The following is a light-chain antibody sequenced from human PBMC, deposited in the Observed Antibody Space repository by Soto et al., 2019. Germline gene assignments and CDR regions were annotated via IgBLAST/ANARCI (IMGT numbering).Light chain of an antibody. CDR1: SSDVGVYNY. J-gene: IGLJ1*01. Sequence: VLTQPRSVSGSPGQSVTISCTGTSSDVGVYNYVSWYQQYPGKAPKIMIYDVSKRPSGVPDRFSGSKSDNTASLTISGLQAEDEADYYCCSYAGSYTFVFGIGTKVTAL. CDR2: DVS. V-gene: IGLV2-11*01. CDR3: CSYAGSYTFV.